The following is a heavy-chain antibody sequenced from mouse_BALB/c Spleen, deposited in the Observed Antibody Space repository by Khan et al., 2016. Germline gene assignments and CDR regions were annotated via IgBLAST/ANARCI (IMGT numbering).Heavy chain of an antibody. J-gene: IGHJ1*01. V-gene: IGHV10S3*01. Sequence: EVQLVETGGGLVQPKGSLKLSCAAAGFTFNTNAMNWVRQAPGKGLEWVARIRSKSNNYATYYADSVKDRFTISRDDSQSMLYLQMNNLKTEDTATYLSMRYNYDYWYFDVWGAGTTVTVSS. CDR3: MRYNYDYWYFDV. D-gene: IGHD1-3*01. CDR2: IRSKSNNYAT. CDR1: GFTFNTNA.